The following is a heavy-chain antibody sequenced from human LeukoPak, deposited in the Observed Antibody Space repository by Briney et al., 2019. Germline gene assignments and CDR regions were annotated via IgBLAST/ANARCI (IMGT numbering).Heavy chain of an antibody. CDR3: ARLVVRGVIRAFDI. Sequence: PSETLSLTCTVSGGSISSYYWSWIRQPPGKGLEWIGYIYYSGSTNYNPSLKSRVTISVDTSKNQFSLKLSSVTAADTAVYYCARLVVRGVIRAFDIWGQGTMVTVSS. CDR2: IYYSGST. D-gene: IGHD3-10*01. V-gene: IGHV4-59*08. J-gene: IGHJ3*02. CDR1: GGSISSYY.